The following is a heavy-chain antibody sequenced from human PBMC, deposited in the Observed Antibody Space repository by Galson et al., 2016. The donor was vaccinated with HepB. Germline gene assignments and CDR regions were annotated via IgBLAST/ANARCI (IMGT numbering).Heavy chain of an antibody. CDR3: ARSTIKVTGPDGVFDF. J-gene: IGHJ4*02. CDR2: MNHRGSS. D-gene: IGHD2-21*02. Sequence: SETLSLTCAVSGGSFSANYWSWIRQSPGKGLEWIGEMNHRGSSNYNPSLRSRVTISVDTSKSQISLNLSSVTAADTAVYYCARSTIKVTGPDGVFDFWGQGTLVTVSS. V-gene: IGHV4-34*01. CDR1: GGSFSANY.